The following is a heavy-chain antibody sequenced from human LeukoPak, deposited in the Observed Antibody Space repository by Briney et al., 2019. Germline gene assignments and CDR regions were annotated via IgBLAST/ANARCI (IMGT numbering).Heavy chain of an antibody. CDR3: ARGSRSRFGELLPVDY. Sequence: SETLSLTCAVYGGSFSGYYWSWIRQPPGKGLEWIGEINHSGSTNYNPSLKSRVTISVDTSKNQFSLKLSSVTAADTAVYYCARGSRSRFGELLPVDYWGQGTLVTVSS. CDR2: INHSGST. D-gene: IGHD3-10*01. CDR1: GGSFSGYY. J-gene: IGHJ4*02. V-gene: IGHV4-34*01.